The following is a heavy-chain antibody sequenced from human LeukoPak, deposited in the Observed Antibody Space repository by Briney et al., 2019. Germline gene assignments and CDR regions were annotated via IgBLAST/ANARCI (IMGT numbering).Heavy chain of an antibody. CDR3: ARQVLIVGGRYGMDV. J-gene: IGHJ6*02. CDR1: GYTFTGYH. CDR2: ISPYRGDT. Sequence: ASVKVPCKASGYTFTGYHVHWVRQAPGQGLEWMGWISPYRGDTEYAQKIQGRVSMTTDTSTSTAYMELRSLRSDDTAVYYCARQVLIVGGRYGMDVWGQGTTVTVSS. D-gene: IGHD3-22*01. V-gene: IGHV1-18*01.